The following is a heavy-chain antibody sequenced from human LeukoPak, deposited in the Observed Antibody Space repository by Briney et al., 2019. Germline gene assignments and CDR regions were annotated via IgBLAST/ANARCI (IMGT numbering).Heavy chain of an antibody. D-gene: IGHD2-2*02. CDR3: AREIYCSSTSCYTYFDY. CDR2: INHSGST. J-gene: IGHJ4*02. CDR1: GGCFSGYY. Sequence: PSETLSLTCAVYGGCFSGYYWSWIRQPPGKGLEWIGEINHSGSTNYNPSLKSRVTISVDTSKNQFSLKLSSVTAADTAVYYCAREIYCSSTSCYTYFDYWGQGTLVTVSS. V-gene: IGHV4-34*01.